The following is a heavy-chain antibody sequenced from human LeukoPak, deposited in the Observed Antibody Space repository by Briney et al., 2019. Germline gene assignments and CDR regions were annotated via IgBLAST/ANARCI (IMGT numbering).Heavy chain of an antibody. V-gene: IGHV3-23*01. CDR1: GFTFSSYA. CDR2: ISGSGGST. J-gene: IGHJ5*02. D-gene: IGHD1-1*01. CDR3: AKSETGTGEFDP. Sequence: GGSLRLSCAASGFTFSSYAMSWVRQAPGKGLEWVSAISGSGGSTYYADSVKGRFTISRDNSKNTLYLQMNSLRAEDTGVYYCAKSETGTGEFDPWGQGTLVTVSS.